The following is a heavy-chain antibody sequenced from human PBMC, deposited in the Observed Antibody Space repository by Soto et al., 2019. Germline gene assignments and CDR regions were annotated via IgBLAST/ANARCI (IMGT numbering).Heavy chain of an antibody. V-gene: IGHV4-4*07. CDR1: GGSISSYY. Sequence: PSETLSLTCTVSGGSISSYYWSWIRQPAGKGLEWIGRIYHSGSTNYNPSLKSRVTISVDKSKNQFSLKLSSVTAADTAVYYCARIQGRSIAAAGPDYWGQGTLVTVSS. D-gene: IGHD6-13*01. CDR3: ARIQGRSIAAAGPDY. J-gene: IGHJ4*02. CDR2: IYHSGST.